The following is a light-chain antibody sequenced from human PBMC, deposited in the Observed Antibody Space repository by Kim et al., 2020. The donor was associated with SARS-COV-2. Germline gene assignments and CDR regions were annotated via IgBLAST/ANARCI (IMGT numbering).Light chain of an antibody. V-gene: IGLV3-1*01. CDR2: EDS. Sequence: SYELTQPPSVSVSPGQTASITCPGDKLGDKYACWYQQKPGQSPVLVIYEDSKRPSGLPERFSGPNSGNTATLTISGTQAMDEADYYCQAWDSSTAVFGTG. J-gene: IGLJ1*01. CDR3: QAWDSSTAV. CDR1: KLGDKY.